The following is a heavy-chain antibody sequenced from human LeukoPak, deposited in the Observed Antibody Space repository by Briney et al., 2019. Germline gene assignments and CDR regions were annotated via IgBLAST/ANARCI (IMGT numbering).Heavy chain of an antibody. J-gene: IGHJ3*02. D-gene: IGHD2-15*01. CDR3: ARGYCRGGSCYSGDAFDI. CDR1: GFTFSSYS. CDR2: ISSGSRTI. V-gene: IGHV3-48*01. Sequence: GGSLRLSCVASGFTFSSYSINWVRQAPGKGLEWASYISSGSRTIYYADSVKGRFTISRDNAKNSLYLQMNRLRTEDTAVYYCARGYCRGGSCYSGDAFDIWGQGTMVTVSS.